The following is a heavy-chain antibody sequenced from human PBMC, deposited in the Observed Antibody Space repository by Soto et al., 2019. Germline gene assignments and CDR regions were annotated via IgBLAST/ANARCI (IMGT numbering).Heavy chain of an antibody. CDR3: ARGARGYSYG. Sequence: PSETLSLTCTVSGGSISSYYWSWFRQPPGKGLEWIGYIYYSGSTNYNPSLKSRVTISVDSPKNQFSLKLTSVTAADTAVYYCARGARGYSYGWGRGTLVTVSS. J-gene: IGHJ4*02. D-gene: IGHD5-18*01. CDR2: IYYSGST. CDR1: GGSISSYY. V-gene: IGHV4-59*08.